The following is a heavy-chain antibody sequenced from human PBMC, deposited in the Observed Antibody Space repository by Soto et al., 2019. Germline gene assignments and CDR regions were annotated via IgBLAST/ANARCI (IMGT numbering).Heavy chain of an antibody. Sequence: ASVKVSCKASGYTFTSYDINWVRQATGQGLEWMGWMNPNSGNTGYAQKFQGRVTMTRNTSISTAYMELSSLRSEETAVYYCARGRYMGLYCSGGSCYAFDIWGQGTMVTVSS. D-gene: IGHD2-15*01. CDR3: ARGRYMGLYCSGGSCYAFDI. V-gene: IGHV1-8*01. CDR1: GYTFTSYD. J-gene: IGHJ3*02. CDR2: MNPNSGNT.